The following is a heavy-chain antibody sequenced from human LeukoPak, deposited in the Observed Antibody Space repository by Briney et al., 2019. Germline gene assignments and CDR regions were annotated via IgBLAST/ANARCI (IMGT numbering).Heavy chain of an antibody. CDR3: ARIHNYSNYPNYFDY. D-gene: IGHD4-11*01. Sequence: SETLSLTCTVSGCSISSCDYYWSWIRQPPGKGLEWIGYIYYSGSTYYNPSLKSRVTISVDTSKNQFSLKLSSVTAAATAVYYCARIHNYSNYPNYFDYWGQGTLVAVSS. CDR2: IYYSGST. J-gene: IGHJ4*02. CDR1: GCSISSCDYY. V-gene: IGHV4-30-4*01.